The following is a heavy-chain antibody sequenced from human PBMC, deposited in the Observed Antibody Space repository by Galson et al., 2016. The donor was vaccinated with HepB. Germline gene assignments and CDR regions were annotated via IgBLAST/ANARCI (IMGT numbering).Heavy chain of an antibody. Sequence: SLRLSCAASGFTFSSYDMHWVRQAPGKGLVWVSRVKSDGTSTTYADSVPGRFSPTRDNAKNTVYLTMNSLRAEDTAVYYCTRDYYGSLEYWGQGTLVTVSS. D-gene: IGHD3-10*01. CDR1: GFTFSSYD. V-gene: IGHV3-74*01. CDR2: VKSDGTST. CDR3: TRDYYGSLEY. J-gene: IGHJ4*02.